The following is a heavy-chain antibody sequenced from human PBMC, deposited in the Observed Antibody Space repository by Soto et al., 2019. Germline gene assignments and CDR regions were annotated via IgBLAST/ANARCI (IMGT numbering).Heavy chain of an antibody. CDR2: IWYDGSNK. J-gene: IGHJ6*02. D-gene: IGHD3-9*01. CDR1: GFTFSSYG. V-gene: IGHV3-33*01. CDR3: AREMPMYXDILTGYYPYYYYGMDV. Sequence: GGSMRLSCPASGFTFSSYGMHWVRQAPGKGLEWVAAIWYDGSNKYYADSVKGRFTISRDNSKNTLYLQMNSLRAEDTAVYYCAREMPMYXDILTGYYPYYYYGMDVWGPGTTVTVSS.